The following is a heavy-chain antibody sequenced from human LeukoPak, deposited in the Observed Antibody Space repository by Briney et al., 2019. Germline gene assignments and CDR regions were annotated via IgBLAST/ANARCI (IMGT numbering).Heavy chain of an antibody. V-gene: IGHV1-69*01. CDR3: ATHSSSWSPPGYYYHYMDV. D-gene: IGHD6-13*01. CDR2: IIPIFGTA. Sequence: SVKVSCKASGGTFSSYAISWVRQAPGQGLEWMGGIIPIFGTANYAQKFQGRVTITADESTSTAYMELSSLRSEDTAVYYCATHSSSWSPPGYYYHYMDVWGKGTTVTVSS. CDR1: GGTFSSYA. J-gene: IGHJ6*03.